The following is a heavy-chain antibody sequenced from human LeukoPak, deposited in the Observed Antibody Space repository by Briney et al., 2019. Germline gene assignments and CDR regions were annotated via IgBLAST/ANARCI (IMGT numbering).Heavy chain of an antibody. CDR3: ATAPLYDSSGYYYN. D-gene: IGHD3-22*01. V-gene: IGHV1-46*01. Sequence: ASVKVSCKASGYTFTNYYIHWVRQAPGQGLEWMGIINPGGGSTIYAQKFQGRVTMTEDTSTDTAYMELSSLRSEDTAVYYCATAPLYDSSGYYYNWGQGTLATVSS. J-gene: IGHJ4*02. CDR1: GYTFTNYY. CDR2: INPGGGST.